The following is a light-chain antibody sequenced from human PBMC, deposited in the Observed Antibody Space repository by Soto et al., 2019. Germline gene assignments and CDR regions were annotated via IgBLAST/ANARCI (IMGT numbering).Light chain of an antibody. V-gene: IGKV3-20*01. CDR2: DAS. CDR1: QSVSSTF. J-gene: IGKJ2*01. Sequence: EIVLMQSPSTLSLSPGERATLSCRASQSVSSTFLSWYQQKPGQAPRLLIFDASSRATGIPERFSGSGSGTDFTLTSSRLEPEDFAVYFCQQYGNSPYTFGQGTKLEI. CDR3: QQYGNSPYT.